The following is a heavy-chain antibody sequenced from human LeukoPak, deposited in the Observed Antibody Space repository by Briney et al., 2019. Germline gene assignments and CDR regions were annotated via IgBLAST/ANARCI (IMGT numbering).Heavy chain of an antibody. V-gene: IGHV4-34*01. D-gene: IGHD6-19*01. J-gene: IGHJ4*02. CDR3: GFSSSGWAGLDY. CDR1: GGSISSYY. CDR2: INHSGST. Sequence: SETLSLTCTVSGGSISSYYWSWIRQPPGKGLEWIGEINHSGSTNYNPSLKSRVTISVDTSKNQFSLKLSSVTAADTAVYYCGFSSSGWAGLDYWGQGTLVTVSS.